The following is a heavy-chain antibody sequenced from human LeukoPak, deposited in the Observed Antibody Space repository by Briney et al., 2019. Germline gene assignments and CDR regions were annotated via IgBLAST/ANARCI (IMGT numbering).Heavy chain of an antibody. J-gene: IGHJ6*02. CDR2: ISYDGSGQ. Sequence: GGSLRLSCVASAFTFRSYGMHWVRQAPGKGLEWVAVISYDGSGQYYADSLKGRFTISRDNSKNTLYLQMNSLRVEDTAVYYCAKDQRTMTRRMDVWGQGTTVTVSS. CDR1: AFTFRSYG. D-gene: IGHD2-2*01. V-gene: IGHV3-30*18. CDR3: AKDQRTMTRRMDV.